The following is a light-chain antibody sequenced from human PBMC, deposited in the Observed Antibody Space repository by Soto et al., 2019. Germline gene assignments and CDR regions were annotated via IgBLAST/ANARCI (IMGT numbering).Light chain of an antibody. CDR3: QSYDSSNRVV. V-gene: IGLV6-57*04. CDR2: EDN. J-gene: IGLJ2*01. CDR1: SGSIASNY. Sequence: NFMLTQPHSVSESPGKTVTISCTRSSGSIASNYVQWYQQRPGSAPTTVISEDNQRPSGVPDRFSGSIDSSSNSASLTISGLKTEDEADYSCQSYDSSNRVVFGGGTKLTVL.